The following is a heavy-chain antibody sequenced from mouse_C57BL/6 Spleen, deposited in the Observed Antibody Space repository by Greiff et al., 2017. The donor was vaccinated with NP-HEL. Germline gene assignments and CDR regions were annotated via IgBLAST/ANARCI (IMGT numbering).Heavy chain of an antibody. CDR3: ARGGGNSYWYFDV. V-gene: IGHV5-6*01. CDR1: GFTFSSYG. J-gene: IGHJ1*03. CDR2: ISSGGSYT. Sequence: EVHLVESGGDLVKPGGSLKLSCAASGFTFSSYGMSWVRQTPDKRLEWVATISSGGSYTYYPDSVKGRFTISRDNAKNTLYLQMSSLKSEDTAMYYCARGGGNSYWYFDVWGTGTTVTVSS.